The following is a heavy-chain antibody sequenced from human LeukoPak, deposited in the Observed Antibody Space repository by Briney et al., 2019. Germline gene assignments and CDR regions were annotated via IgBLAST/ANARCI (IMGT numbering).Heavy chain of an antibody. J-gene: IGHJ5*02. CDR1: GGSISSGGYS. D-gene: IGHD6-6*01. CDR2: IYHSGST. V-gene: IGHV4-30-2*01. CDR3: ARDSSSLGFDP. Sequence: TPSETLSLTCAVSGGSISSGGYSWRWIRQPPGKGLEWIGYIYHSGSTYYNPSLKSRVTISVDRSKNQFSLKLSSVTAADTAVYYCARDSSSLGFDPWGQGTLVTVSS.